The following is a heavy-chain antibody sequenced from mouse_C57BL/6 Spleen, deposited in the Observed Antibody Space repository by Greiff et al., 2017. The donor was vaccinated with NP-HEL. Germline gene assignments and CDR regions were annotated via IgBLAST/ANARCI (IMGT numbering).Heavy chain of an antibody. CDR3: ARAYGYYAMDY. CDR2: ISNGGGST. V-gene: IGHV5-12*01. Sequence: EVKLVESGGGLVQPGGSLKLSCAASGFTFSDYYMYWVRQTPEKRLERVAYISNGGGSTYYPDTVKGRFTISRDNAKNTLYLQMSRLKSEDTAMYYCARAYGYYAMDYWGQGTSVTVSS. D-gene: IGHD6-5*01. J-gene: IGHJ4*01. CDR1: GFTFSDYY.